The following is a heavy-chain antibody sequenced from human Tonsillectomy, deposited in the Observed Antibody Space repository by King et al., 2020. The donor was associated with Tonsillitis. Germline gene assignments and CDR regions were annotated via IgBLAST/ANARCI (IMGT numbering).Heavy chain of an antibody. CDR3: ARDIDDYGLFDY. Sequence: VQLVESGAEVKKPGASLKVSCKASGYTFTSYSISWVRQAPGQGLEWMGWISAYNGNTNYTQKLQGRVTMTTDTSTSTAYMELRSLRSDDTAVYYCARDIDDYGLFDYWGQGTLVTVSS. D-gene: IGHD4-17*01. J-gene: IGHJ4*02. V-gene: IGHV1-18*04. CDR2: ISAYNGNT. CDR1: GYTFTSYS.